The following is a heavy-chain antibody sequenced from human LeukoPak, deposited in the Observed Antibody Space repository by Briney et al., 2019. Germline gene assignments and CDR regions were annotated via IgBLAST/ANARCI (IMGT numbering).Heavy chain of an antibody. CDR1: GFTFSSYA. CDR2: ISGSGGST. D-gene: IGHD3-10*01. J-gene: IGHJ3*02. V-gene: IGHV3-23*01. CDR3: AKDLITYGSGSYPEDAFDI. Sequence: PGGSLRLSCAASGFTFSSYAMSWVRQAPGKGLEWVSVISGSGGSTHYADSVKGRFTISRDNSKNTLYLQMNSLRAEDTAVYYCAKDLITYGSGSYPEDAFDIWGQGTMVTVSS.